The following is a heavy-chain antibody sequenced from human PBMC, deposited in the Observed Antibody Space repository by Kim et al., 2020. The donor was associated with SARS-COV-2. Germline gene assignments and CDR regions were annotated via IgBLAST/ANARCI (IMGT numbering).Heavy chain of an antibody. V-gene: IGHV1-3*01. Sequence: ASVKVSCKASGYTFTTYIIHWVRQAPGQGLEWMGWINAGNDNTKYSQNFQGRVTITRDTSATTAYMYLFSLRSEDTAVYYCARSVTTDYYFDNWGQGTLV. D-gene: IGHD4-17*01. J-gene: IGHJ4*02. CDR1: GYTFTTYI. CDR3: ARSVTTDYYFDN. CDR2: INAGNDNT.